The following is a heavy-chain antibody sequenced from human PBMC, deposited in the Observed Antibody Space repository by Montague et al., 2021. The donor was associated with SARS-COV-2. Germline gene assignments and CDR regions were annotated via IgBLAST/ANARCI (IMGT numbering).Heavy chain of an antibody. CDR1: GFTFSSYA. D-gene: IGHD3-22*01. CDR2: ISYDGSNK. V-gene: IGHV3-30-3*01. J-gene: IGHJ4*02. Sequence: SLRLSCAASGFTFSSYAMHWVRQAPGKGLEWVAVISYDGSNKYYADSVKGRFTISRDNSKNTLYLQMNSLRAEDTAVYYCARDGSWYYDSSCYYYRPHLGGGASYFDYWGQGTLVTVSS. CDR3: ARDGSWYYDSSCYYYRPHLGGGASYFDY.